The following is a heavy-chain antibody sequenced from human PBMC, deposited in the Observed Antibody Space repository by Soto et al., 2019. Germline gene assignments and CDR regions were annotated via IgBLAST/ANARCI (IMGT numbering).Heavy chain of an antibody. CDR3: AGGRDPNYDYIWGSYRSGRSGIAYYYYMDV. Sequence: SSETLSLTCTVSGGSISSGGYYWSWIRQHPGKGLEWIGYIYYSGSTYYNPSLKSRVTISVDTSKNQFSLKLSSVTAADTAVYYCAGGRDPNYDYIWGSYRSGRSGIAYYYYMDVWGKGTTVTVSS. D-gene: IGHD3-16*02. J-gene: IGHJ6*03. CDR1: GGSISSGGYY. CDR2: IYYSGST. V-gene: IGHV4-31*03.